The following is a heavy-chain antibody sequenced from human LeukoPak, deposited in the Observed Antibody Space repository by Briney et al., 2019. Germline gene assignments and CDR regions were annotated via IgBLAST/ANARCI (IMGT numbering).Heavy chain of an antibody. V-gene: IGHV4-30-4*01. Sequence: PSQTLSLTCTVSGGSISSGNYYWSWIRQPPGKGLEWIGYIYYSGSTPYNPSLKGRVTISVDTSKNQFSLKLSSMTAADTAVNYCARYYSSGWYFDCWGQGTLVTVSS. CDR3: ARYYSSGWYFDC. D-gene: IGHD6-19*01. CDR2: IYYSGST. CDR1: GGSISSGNYY. J-gene: IGHJ4*02.